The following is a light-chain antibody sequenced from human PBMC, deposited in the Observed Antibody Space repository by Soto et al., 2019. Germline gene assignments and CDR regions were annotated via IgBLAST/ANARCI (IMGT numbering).Light chain of an antibody. CDR1: QVIAAY. J-gene: IGKJ5*01. CDR3: QQAYSFPIT. V-gene: IGKV1D-12*01. CDR2: AAS. Sequence: DIQVTQSPSSVSASVGDRVTITCRASQVIAAYLAWYQHKPGRAPELLIHAASSLQSGVPSRFSGSGSGTDFTLTINSLQPEDFATYYCQQAYSFPITFGQGTRLDI.